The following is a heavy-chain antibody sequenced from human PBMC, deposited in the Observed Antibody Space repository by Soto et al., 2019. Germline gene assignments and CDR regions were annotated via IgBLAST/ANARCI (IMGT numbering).Heavy chain of an antibody. CDR1: GGSFSGHY. V-gene: IGHV4-34*01. CDR2: INDSGST. J-gene: IGHJ3*02. D-gene: IGHD1-26*01. Sequence: SETLSHTCAVYGGSFSGHYWSWIRQPPGKGLEWIGEINDSGSTNYNPSLKSRLTISIDTSKNQFSLKLSPVTAEDTAVYYCAIEKVGATSVHVFDIWGQGTMLTVSS. CDR3: AIEKVGATSVHVFDI.